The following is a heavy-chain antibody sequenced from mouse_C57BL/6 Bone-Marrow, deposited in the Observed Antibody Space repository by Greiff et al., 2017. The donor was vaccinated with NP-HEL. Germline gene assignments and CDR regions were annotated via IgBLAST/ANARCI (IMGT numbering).Heavy chain of an antibody. CDR3: ARGKLYSKAVDY. Sequence: QVQLQQPGAELVMPGASVKLSCKASGYTFTSYWMHWVKQRPGQGLEWIGEIDPSDSYTNYNQKFKGKSTLTVEKSSSTAYMQLSSLTSEESAVYYCARGKLYSKAVDYWGQGTTLTVSS. CDR1: GYTFTSYW. CDR2: IDPSDSYT. V-gene: IGHV1-69*01. D-gene: IGHD2-5*01. J-gene: IGHJ2*01.